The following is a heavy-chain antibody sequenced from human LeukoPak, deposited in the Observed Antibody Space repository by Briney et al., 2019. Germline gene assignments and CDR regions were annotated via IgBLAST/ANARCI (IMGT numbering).Heavy chain of an antibody. Sequence: SVKVSCKASGGTFSSYAISWVRQAPGQGLEWMGRIIPILGIANYAQKFQGRVTITADKSTSTAYMELSSLRSEDTAVYYCAREYCSSTSCPKQFDYWGQGTLVTVSS. J-gene: IGHJ4*02. CDR1: GGTFSSYA. CDR3: AREYCSSTSCPKQFDY. CDR2: IIPILGIA. V-gene: IGHV1-69*04. D-gene: IGHD2-2*01.